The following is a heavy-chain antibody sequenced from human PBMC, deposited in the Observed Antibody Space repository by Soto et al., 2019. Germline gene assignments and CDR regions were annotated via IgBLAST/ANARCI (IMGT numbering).Heavy chain of an antibody. CDR3: ANYCSGGSCYKAFDI. CDR2: ISGSGGST. CDR1: GFTFSSYV. V-gene: IGHV3-23*01. Sequence: GGSLRLSCAASGFTFSSYVMSWVRQAPGKGLEWVSAISGSGGSTYYADSVKGRFTISRDNSKNTLYLQMNSLRAEDTAVYYCANYCSGGSCYKAFDIWGQGTMVTVSS. J-gene: IGHJ3*02. D-gene: IGHD2-15*01.